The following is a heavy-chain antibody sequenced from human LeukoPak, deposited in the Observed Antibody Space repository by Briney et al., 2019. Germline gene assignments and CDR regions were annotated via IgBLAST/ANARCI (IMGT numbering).Heavy chain of an antibody. Sequence: NPGGSLRLSCAASGFTFSSYSMSWVHQAQGKGLEWVSSISSSSSYIYYADSVKGRFTISRDNAKNSLYLQMNSLRAEDTAVYYCARGDFWSGYPNWFDPWGQGTLVTVSS. CDR2: ISSSSSYI. D-gene: IGHD3-3*01. CDR3: ARGDFWSGYPNWFDP. CDR1: GFTFSSYS. V-gene: IGHV3-21*01. J-gene: IGHJ5*02.